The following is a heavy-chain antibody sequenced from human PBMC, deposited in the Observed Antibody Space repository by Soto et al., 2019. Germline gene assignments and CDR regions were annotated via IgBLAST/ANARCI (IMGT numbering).Heavy chain of an antibody. CDR2: INPSGGGP. D-gene: IGHD1-26*01. CDR3: ARSGMGGDAALDV. V-gene: IGHV1-46*03. J-gene: IGHJ3*01. CDR1: GYTFTNYY. Sequence: QVQLMQSGAEIKQPGASVKVSCKASGYTFTNYYMHWVRQVPGQGLEWMGIINPSGGGPAHAQNFRRRLSTTSDTSTTTIYMELNSLRSEDTAVYFCARSGMGGDAALDVWGQGTMVTVSS.